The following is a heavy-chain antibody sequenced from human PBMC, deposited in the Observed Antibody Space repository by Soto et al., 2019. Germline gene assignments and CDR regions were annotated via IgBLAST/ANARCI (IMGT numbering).Heavy chain of an antibody. D-gene: IGHD3-16*01. CDR3: AKVMNNAYYYFDY. J-gene: IGHJ4*02. V-gene: IGHV3-23*01. CDR2: ISNDGGAT. Sequence: GGSLRLSCAASGFSFSNYAMDWVRQAPGKGLEWVSVISNDGGATDYAGSVKGRFTISRDNSKNTLDLQMNSLRAEDTAVYYCAKVMNNAYYYFDYWGQGTLVTVSS. CDR1: GFSFSNYA.